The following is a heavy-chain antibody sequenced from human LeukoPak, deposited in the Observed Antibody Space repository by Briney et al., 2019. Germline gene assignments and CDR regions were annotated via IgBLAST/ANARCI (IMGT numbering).Heavy chain of an antibody. CDR1: GGSFSGYY. D-gene: IGHD3-10*01. CDR2: INHSGST. CDR3: ARGPPLTMVRANWFDT. Sequence: SETLSLTCAVYGGSFSGYYWNWIRQPPRKGLEWIGEINHSGSTNYNPSLKRPVTISVDTSKNKFSLKLSSVTAADTAVYYCARGPPLTMVRANWFDTWGQGTLVTVSS. V-gene: IGHV4-34*01. J-gene: IGHJ5*02.